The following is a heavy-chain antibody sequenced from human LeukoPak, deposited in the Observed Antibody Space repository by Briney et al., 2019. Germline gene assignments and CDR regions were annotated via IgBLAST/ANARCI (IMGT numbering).Heavy chain of an antibody. CDR2: GSQSGATT. CDR3: ARVERLRLGELSAPWAMDV. J-gene: IGHJ6*02. Sequence: GGSLRLSCAASGFTFSSYEIQWVRQAPGKGLEWISYGSQSGATTYFADSVKGRFIISRDNAKNSLYMQMDSLRAEDTAVYYCARVERLRLGELSAPWAMDVWGQGTTVTVSS. V-gene: IGHV3-48*03. CDR1: GFTFSSYE. D-gene: IGHD3-16*02.